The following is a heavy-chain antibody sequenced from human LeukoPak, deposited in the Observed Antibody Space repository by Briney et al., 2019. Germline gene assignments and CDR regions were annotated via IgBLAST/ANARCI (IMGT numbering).Heavy chain of an antibody. V-gene: IGHV3-48*01. CDR3: ARDYDFWSGYSSFDP. D-gene: IGHD3-3*01. CDR2: ISSSSSTI. J-gene: IGHJ5*02. CDR1: GFTFSSYS. Sequence: PGGSLRLSCAASGFTFSSYSMNWVRQAPGKGLEWVSYISSSSSTIYYADSVKGRFTISRDNAKNSLYLQMNSLRAEDTAAYYCARDYDFWSGYSSFDPWGQGTLVTVSS.